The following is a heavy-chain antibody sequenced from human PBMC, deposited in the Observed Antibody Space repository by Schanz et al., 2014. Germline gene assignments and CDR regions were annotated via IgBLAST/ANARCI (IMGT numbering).Heavy chain of an antibody. CDR1: GFTLSSYA. J-gene: IGHJ4*01. Sequence: QVQLVESGGGVVQPGRSLRLSCAAYGFTLSSYAMHWVRQAPGKGLEWVAVIWYDENNKYYADSVKGRFTMSRDNAKNSLYLQMNSLRAEDTAVYYCAREQIMAAAGLVDYWGHGTLXTVSS. D-gene: IGHD6-13*01. CDR3: AREQIMAAAGLVDY. V-gene: IGHV3-33*08. CDR2: IWYDENNK.